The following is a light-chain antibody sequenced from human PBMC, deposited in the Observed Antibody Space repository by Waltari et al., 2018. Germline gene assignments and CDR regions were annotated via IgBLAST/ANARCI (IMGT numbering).Light chain of an antibody. V-gene: IGKV3-11*01. J-gene: IGKJ1*01. CDR1: QGVSSY. CDR3: QQRSNWPLT. CDR2: DAS. Sequence: EIVLTQSPATLSLSPGERATLSCRASQGVSSYLAWYQQKPGQAPRLLIYDASNRATGIPARFSGSGSGTDFTLTSSSLEPEDFAVYYCQQRSNWPLTFGQGTKVEIK.